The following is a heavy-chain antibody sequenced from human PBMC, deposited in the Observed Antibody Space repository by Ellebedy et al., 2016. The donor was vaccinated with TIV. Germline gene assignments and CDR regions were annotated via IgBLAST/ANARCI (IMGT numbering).Heavy chain of an antibody. CDR3: AGSPYYYDSSPEYFQH. CDR2: IYHSGAT. D-gene: IGHD3-22*01. V-gene: IGHV4-30-2*01. J-gene: IGHJ1*01. Sequence: MPSETLSLTCAVSGGSISSGGYSWSWIRQPPGKALEWIGYIYHSGATYYNPSLNSRVTMSVDRSKNQVSLKLSSVTAADTAVYYCAGSPYYYDSSPEYFQHWGQGTLVTVSS. CDR1: GGSISSGGYS.